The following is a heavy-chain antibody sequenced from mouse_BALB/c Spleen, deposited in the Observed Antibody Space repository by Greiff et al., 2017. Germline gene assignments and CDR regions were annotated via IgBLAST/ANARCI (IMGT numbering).Heavy chain of an antibody. Sequence: EVQLQQSGPELVKPGASVKVSCKASGYAFTSYNMYWVKQSHGKSLEWIGYIDPYNGGTSYNQKFKGKATLTVDKSSSTAYMHLNSLTSEDSAAYYCARGAYYRYLYAMDYWGQGTSVTVSS. CDR1: GYAFTSYN. V-gene: IGHV1S135*01. CDR3: ARGAYYRYLYAMDY. J-gene: IGHJ4*01. D-gene: IGHD2-14*01. CDR2: IDPYNGGT.